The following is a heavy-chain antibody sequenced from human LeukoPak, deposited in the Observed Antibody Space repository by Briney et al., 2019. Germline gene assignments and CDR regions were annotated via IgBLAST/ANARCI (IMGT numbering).Heavy chain of an antibody. CDR3: ARVLLWFGEPRNWFDP. CDR1: GGSISSSSYY. J-gene: IGHJ5*02. Sequence: SETLSLTCTVSGGSISSSSYYWGWIRQPPGKGLEWIGSIYYSGSTYYNPSLKSRVTISVDTSKNQSSLKLSSVTAADTAVYYCARVLLWFGEPRNWFDPWGQGTLVTVSS. D-gene: IGHD3-10*01. CDR2: IYYSGST. V-gene: IGHV4-39*01.